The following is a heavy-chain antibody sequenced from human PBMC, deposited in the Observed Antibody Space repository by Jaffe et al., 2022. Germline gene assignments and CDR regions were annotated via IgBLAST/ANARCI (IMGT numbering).Heavy chain of an antibody. J-gene: IGHJ3*02. Sequence: QVQLQESGPGLVKPSGTLSLTCAVSGGSISSSNWWSWVRQPPGKGLEWIGEIYHSGSTNYNPSLKSRVTISVDKSKNQFSLKLSSVTAADTAVYYCARGTPGYSYGYARGADDAFDIWGQGTMVTVSS. CDR2: IYHSGST. D-gene: IGHD5-18*01. V-gene: IGHV4-4*02. CDR1: GGSISSSNW. CDR3: ARGTPGYSYGYARGADDAFDI.